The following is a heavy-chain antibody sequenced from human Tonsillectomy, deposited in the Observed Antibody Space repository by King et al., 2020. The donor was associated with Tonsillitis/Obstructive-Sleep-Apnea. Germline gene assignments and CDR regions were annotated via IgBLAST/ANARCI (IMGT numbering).Heavy chain of an antibody. V-gene: IGHV3-9*01. Sequence: VQLVESGGGLVQPGRSLRLSCAASGFTFDDYAMHWVRQAPGKGLEWVSVISWNSGSIGYADSVKGRFTISRDNAKNSLYLQMNRLRAEDTALYYCAKDIHFWSPHYYYYYMDVWGKGTTVTVSS. CDR2: ISWNSGSI. CDR1: GFTFDDYA. D-gene: IGHD3-3*02. J-gene: IGHJ6*03. CDR3: AKDIHFWSPHYYYYYMDV.